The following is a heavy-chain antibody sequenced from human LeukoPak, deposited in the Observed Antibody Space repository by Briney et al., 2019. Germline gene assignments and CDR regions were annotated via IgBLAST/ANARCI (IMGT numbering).Heavy chain of an antibody. CDR3: AGLVGRYSSGLYYFYFDY. Sequence: SETLSLTCTVSGDSINSLDLWSWVRQPPGKGLEWIGEMYLSGTTHSNPSVKSRVTISIDKSKNQFFLNLSSVTAADTAVYYCAGLVGRYSSGLYYFYFDYWGQGTLVTVSS. V-gene: IGHV4-4*02. J-gene: IGHJ4*02. CDR1: GDSINSLDL. D-gene: IGHD3-22*01. CDR2: MYLSGTT.